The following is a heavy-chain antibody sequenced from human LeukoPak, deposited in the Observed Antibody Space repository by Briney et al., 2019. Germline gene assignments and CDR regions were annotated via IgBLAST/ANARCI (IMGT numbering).Heavy chain of an antibody. D-gene: IGHD6-19*01. CDR1: GGTFSSYA. J-gene: IGHJ3*02. Sequence: GASVKVSCKASGGTFSSYAISWVRQAPGQGLEWTGGIIPIFGTANYAQKFQGRVTITADKSTSTAYMELSSLRSEDTAVYYCARGYSSGWLDAFDIWGQGTMVTVSS. CDR3: ARGYSSGWLDAFDI. V-gene: IGHV1-69*06. CDR2: IIPIFGTA.